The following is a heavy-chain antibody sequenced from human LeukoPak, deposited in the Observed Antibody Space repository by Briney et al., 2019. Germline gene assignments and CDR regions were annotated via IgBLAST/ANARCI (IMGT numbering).Heavy chain of an antibody. V-gene: IGHV3-48*01. J-gene: IGHJ6*02. CDR3: ASYGSGSYYNALARHYYYYGMDV. CDR1: GFTFSSYG. Sequence: GGSLRLSCAASGFTFSSYGMHWVRQAPGKGLEWVSYISSSSSTIYYADSVKGRFTISRDNAKNSLYLQMNSLRAEDTAVYYCASYGSGSYYNALARHYYYYGMDVWGQGTTVTVSS. CDR2: ISSSSSTI. D-gene: IGHD3-10*01.